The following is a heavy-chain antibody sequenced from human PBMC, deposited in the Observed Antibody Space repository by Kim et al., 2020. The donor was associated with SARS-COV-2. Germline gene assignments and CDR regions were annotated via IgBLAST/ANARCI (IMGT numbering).Heavy chain of an antibody. Sequence: GGYMRLSCADSGGVISKYDRTWIRQAPGKGREWVSAISGSGGSTDDEDPERGRFTISRDNSKHTRYRPMNTLSVEDTAVYYCAKSPGEYYYYYGLDVWGQGTTLTVPS. D-gene: IGHD3-10*01. V-gene: IGHV3-23*01. CDR2: ISGSGGST. CDR3: AKSPGEYYYYYGLDV. J-gene: IGHJ6*02. CDR1: GGVISKYD.